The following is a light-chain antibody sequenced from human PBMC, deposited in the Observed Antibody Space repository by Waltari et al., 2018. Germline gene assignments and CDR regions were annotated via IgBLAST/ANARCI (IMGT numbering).Light chain of an antibody. Sequence: EIVLTQSPEFQSVTLKEKVTITCRASHSIGGRLHWYQQKPDQSPKILIMYASQPFSGVPSRFSGSGSGTDFTLTIDGLEAEDAARYYCHHSDSLPYSFGQGTKLEIK. CDR2: YAS. V-gene: IGKV6-21*01. J-gene: IGKJ2*03. CDR1: HSIGGR. CDR3: HHSDSLPYS.